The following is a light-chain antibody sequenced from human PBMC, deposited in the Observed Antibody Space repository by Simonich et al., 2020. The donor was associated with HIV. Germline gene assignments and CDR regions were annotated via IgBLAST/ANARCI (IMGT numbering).Light chain of an antibody. Sequence: EIVLTQSPGTLSLSPGERATLSCRASQSVSSSYLAWYQQTPGQAPRLLIYDASTRATGIPARFSGSGSGTEFTLTISSMQSEDFATYYCQQFNSYPPTFGQGTRLEIK. J-gene: IGKJ5*01. CDR3: QQFNSYPPT. V-gene: IGKV3-15*01. CDR2: DAS. CDR1: QSVSSSY.